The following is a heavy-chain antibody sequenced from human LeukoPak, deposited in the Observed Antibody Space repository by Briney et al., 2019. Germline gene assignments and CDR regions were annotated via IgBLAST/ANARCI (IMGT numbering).Heavy chain of an antibody. D-gene: IGHD6-25*01. CDR2: ISSSSTTI. CDR3: AKRSGYGQTDY. V-gene: IGHV3-48*01. CDR1: GFTFSSYS. Sequence: PGGSLRLSCAASGFTFSSYSMIWVRQAPGKGLEWVSYISSSSTTIYYADSVRGRFTISRDNAKNSLYLQMNSLRAEDTAVYYCAKRSGYGQTDYWGQGTLVTVSS. J-gene: IGHJ4*02.